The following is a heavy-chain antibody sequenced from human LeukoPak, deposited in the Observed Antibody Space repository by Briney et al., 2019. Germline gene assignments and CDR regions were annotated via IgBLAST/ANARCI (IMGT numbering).Heavy chain of an antibody. V-gene: IGHV3-7*03. CDR2: IKQDGSEK. Sequence: PGGSLRLSCAASGFTFSSYWMSWVRQAPGKGLEWVANIKQDGSEKYYVDSVKGRFTISRDNAKNSLYLQMNSLRAEDTAVYYCASAERGYSGCAVHWGQGTLVTVSS. D-gene: IGHD5-12*01. CDR1: GFTFSSYW. CDR3: ASAERGYSGCAVH. J-gene: IGHJ4*02.